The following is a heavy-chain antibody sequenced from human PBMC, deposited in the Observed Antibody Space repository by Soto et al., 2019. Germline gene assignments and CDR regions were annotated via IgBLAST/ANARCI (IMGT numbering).Heavy chain of an antibody. D-gene: IGHD5-12*01. Sequence: ASVKVSCKASGYTFTSYGISWVRQAPGQGLEWMGWISAYNGNTNYAQKLQGRVTMTTDTSTGTAYMELRSLRSDDTAVYYCARRRDGYNVGYYYYGMDVWGQGTTVTVSS. CDR3: ARRRDGYNVGYYYYGMDV. V-gene: IGHV1-18*01. J-gene: IGHJ6*02. CDR2: ISAYNGNT. CDR1: GYTFTSYG.